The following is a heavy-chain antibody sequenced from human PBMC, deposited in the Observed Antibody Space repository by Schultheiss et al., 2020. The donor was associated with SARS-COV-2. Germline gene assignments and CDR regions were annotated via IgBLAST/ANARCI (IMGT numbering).Heavy chain of an antibody. D-gene: IGHD1-26*01. CDR2: IRYDGSNK. J-gene: IGHJ4*02. V-gene: IGHV3-30*02. Sequence: GGSLRLSCAASGFTFSSYAMHWVRQAPGKGLEWVAFIRYDGSNKYYADSVKGRFTISRDNSKNTLYLQMSSLRAEDTAVYYCVKDSEYVGATAPDYWGQGPLVTVSS. CDR1: GFTFSSYA. CDR3: VKDSEYVGATAPDY.